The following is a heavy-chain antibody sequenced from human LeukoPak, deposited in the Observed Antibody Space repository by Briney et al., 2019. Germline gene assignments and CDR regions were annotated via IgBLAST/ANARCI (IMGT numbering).Heavy chain of an antibody. V-gene: IGHV4-59*01. CDR2: IYYSGST. D-gene: IGHD4-17*01. J-gene: IGHJ4*02. CDR1: GGSISSYY. Sequence: SETLSLTCTVTGGSISSYYWSWIRQPPGKGLEWVAYIYYSGSTNYNPSLKSRVSISVDTSKNQFSLKLSSVTAADTAVYYCARTGSTVTMLYPFDHWGQGTLVTVSS. CDR3: ARTGSTVTMLYPFDH.